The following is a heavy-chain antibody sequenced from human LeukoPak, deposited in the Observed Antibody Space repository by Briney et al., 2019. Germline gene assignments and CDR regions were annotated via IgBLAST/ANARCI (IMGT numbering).Heavy chain of an antibody. CDR1: GFTFSTYW. D-gene: IGHD3-9*01. CDR3: ARGVQYYDFLTGYYPAPSYFDH. V-gene: IGHV3-7*01. J-gene: IGHJ4*02. CDR2: IKQDGSEK. Sequence: GGSLRLSCEAYGFTFSTYWMPWVRQAPGKGLEWVANIKQDGSEKSVVDSVEGRFTISRDNAKNSLYLQMNSLRAEDSAVYYCARGVQYYDFLTGYYPAPSYFDHSGQGALVTVSS.